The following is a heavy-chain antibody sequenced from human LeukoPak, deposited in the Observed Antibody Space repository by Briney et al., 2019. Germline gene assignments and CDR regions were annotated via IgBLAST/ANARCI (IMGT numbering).Heavy chain of an antibody. CDR2: ISSSSSYI. D-gene: IGHD4-17*01. CDR1: GFTFSSYS. CDR3: AKAAYGDYVNWFDP. V-gene: IGHV3-21*04. J-gene: IGHJ5*02. Sequence: PGGSLRLSYAASGFTFSSYSMNWVRQAPGKGLEWVSSISSSSSYIYYADSVKGRFTISRDNSKNTLYLQMNSLRGEDTALYYCAKAAYGDYVNWFDPWGQGILVIVSS.